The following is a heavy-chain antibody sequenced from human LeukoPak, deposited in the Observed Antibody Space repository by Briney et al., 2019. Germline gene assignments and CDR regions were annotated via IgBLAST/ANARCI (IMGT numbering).Heavy chain of an antibody. J-gene: IGHJ4*02. D-gene: IGHD3-10*01. V-gene: IGHV3-23*01. CDR1: GFNFGSYS. CDR3: ARKSASGNYPLDY. CDR2: ISADSAAT. Sequence: GGSLRLSGAASGFNFGSYSMTWLRQAPGKGLDGVSVISADSAATFYADSVKGRFTISRDNGRNTVFLQMSSLRAEDTALYYCARKSASGNYPLDYWGQGTLVTVSS.